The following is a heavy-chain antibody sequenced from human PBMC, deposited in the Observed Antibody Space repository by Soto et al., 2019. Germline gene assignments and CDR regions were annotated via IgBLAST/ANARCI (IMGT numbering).Heavy chain of an antibody. CDR1: GFTLSDHY. D-gene: IGHD3-9*01. J-gene: IGHJ3*02. CDR2: IVSDGSAI. Sequence: GGSLRLSCTASGFTLSDHYMSWIRQAPGKGLEWLGVIVSDGSAIYHADSLEGRFFISRDNSKDILYLQMNSLRVEDTAVYYCARDDPFDSENGFDMWGQGTMVTDS. CDR3: ARDDPFDSENGFDM. V-gene: IGHV3-33*08.